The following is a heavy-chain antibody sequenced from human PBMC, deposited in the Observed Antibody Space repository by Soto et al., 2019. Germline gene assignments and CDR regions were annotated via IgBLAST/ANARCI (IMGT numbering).Heavy chain of an antibody. CDR3: AGGFSSVVFDV. D-gene: IGHD6-19*01. V-gene: IGHV4-59*01. CDR2: FYYGGST. J-gene: IGHJ3*01. CDR1: GGSISSYY. Sequence: SETLSLTCTVSGGSISSYYWIWIRQPPGKGLEWIGYFYYGGSTNYNPSLKSRVTISIDTSKNQFSLNLFSVTAADTAVYYCAGGFSSVVFDVWGQGTMVTVSS.